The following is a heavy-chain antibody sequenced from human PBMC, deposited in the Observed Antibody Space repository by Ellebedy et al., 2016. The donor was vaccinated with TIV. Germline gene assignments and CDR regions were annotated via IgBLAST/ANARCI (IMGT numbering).Heavy chain of an antibody. J-gene: IGHJ5*02. CDR1: GFSVSTTY. D-gene: IGHD3-9*01. V-gene: IGHV3-53*01. CDR3: AKRGFFDA. Sequence: GGSLRLSCAASGFSVSTTYMKWVRQAPGKGLEWVSVIYSANTTYYADSAKGRFTMSRDNSKNTLYLQMSSLRDEDTAVYYCAKRGFFDAWGQGTLVTVSS. CDR2: IYSANTT.